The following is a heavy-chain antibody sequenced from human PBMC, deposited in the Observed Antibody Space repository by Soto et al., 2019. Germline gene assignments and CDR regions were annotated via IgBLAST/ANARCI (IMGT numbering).Heavy chain of an antibody. Sequence: PXETLSLTCTVAGGSISRGGYYWSWIRQHPRKGLEWIGYIYYSGSTYYNPSLKSRVTISVDTSKNQFSLKLSSVTAADAAVYYCARGDDYGDYSFDYWGRGTLVTVSS. V-gene: IGHV4-31*03. CDR1: GGSISRGGYY. J-gene: IGHJ4*02. CDR3: ARGDDYGDYSFDY. CDR2: IYYSGST. D-gene: IGHD4-17*01.